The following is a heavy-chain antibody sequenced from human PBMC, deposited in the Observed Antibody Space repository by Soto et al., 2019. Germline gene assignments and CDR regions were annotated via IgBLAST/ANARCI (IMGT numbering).Heavy chain of an antibody. J-gene: IGHJ6*02. V-gene: IGHV1-8*01. CDR1: GYTFTSYD. CDR2: MNPNSGNT. CDR3: ARDHSSGWYGPYYYYGMDV. D-gene: IGHD6-19*01. Sequence: QVQLVQSGAEVKKPGASVKVSCKASGYTFTSYDINWVRQATGQGLEWMGWMNPNSGNTGYAQKFQRRVTMTRNTSISTAYMELSSLRSEDTAVYYCARDHSSGWYGPYYYYGMDVWGQGTTVTVSS.